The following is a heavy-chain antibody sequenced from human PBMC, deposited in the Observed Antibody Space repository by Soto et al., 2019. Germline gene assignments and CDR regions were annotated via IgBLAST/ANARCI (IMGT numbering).Heavy chain of an antibody. Sequence: GGSLRLSCTASGFTFGDYAMSWFRQAPGKGLEWVGFIRSKAYGGTTEYAASVKGRFTISRDDSKSIAYLQMNSLKTEDTAVYYCTSSGQYQLLLAFDIWGQGTMVTVSS. J-gene: IGHJ3*02. D-gene: IGHD2-2*01. V-gene: IGHV3-49*03. CDR2: IRSKAYGGTT. CDR1: GFTFGDYA. CDR3: TSSGQYQLLLAFDI.